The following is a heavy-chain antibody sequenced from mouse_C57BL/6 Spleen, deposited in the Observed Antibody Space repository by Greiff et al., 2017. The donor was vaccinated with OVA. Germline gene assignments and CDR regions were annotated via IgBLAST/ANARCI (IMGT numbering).Heavy chain of an antibody. Sequence: VQVVESGAELVRPGASVKLSCKASGYTFTDYYINWVKQRPGQGLEWIARIYPGSGNTYYNEKFKGKATLTAEKSSSTAYMQLSSLTSEDSAVDFCAKNYYGSSFDYWGQGTTLTVSS. CDR2: IYPGSGNT. D-gene: IGHD1-1*01. J-gene: IGHJ2*01. CDR1: GYTFTDYY. CDR3: AKNYYGSSFDY. V-gene: IGHV1-76*01.